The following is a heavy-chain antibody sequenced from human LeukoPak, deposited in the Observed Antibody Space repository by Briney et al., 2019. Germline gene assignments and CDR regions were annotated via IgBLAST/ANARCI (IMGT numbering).Heavy chain of an antibody. J-gene: IGHJ5*02. CDR2: ISSSSSTM. Sequence: GGSLRLSCVASGFTFSRCSMNWVRQAPGKGLEWVSYISSSSSTMYYADSVKGRFTISRDNAKNSLYLQMNSLRAEDTAVYYCAREGSSILTGPNWFDPWGQGTLVTVSS. CDR1: GFTFSRCS. CDR3: AREGSSILTGPNWFDP. D-gene: IGHD3-9*01. V-gene: IGHV3-48*01.